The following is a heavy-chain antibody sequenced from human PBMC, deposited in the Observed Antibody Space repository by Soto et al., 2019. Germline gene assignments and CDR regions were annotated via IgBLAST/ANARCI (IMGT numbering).Heavy chain of an antibody. Sequence: PTETLYLTCTVSGGSINNGDHYWSWVRQAPGKGLEYIAYVFYSGTTYYNPSLQSRVTMSVDTSKNQFSLMLSSVTAADTAVYYWAPYHDSSGPTFDYWGPGSRVTVSS. CDR3: APYHDSSGPTFDY. J-gene: IGHJ4*02. D-gene: IGHD3-22*01. CDR1: GGSINNGDHY. CDR2: VFYSGTT. V-gene: IGHV4-30-4*01.